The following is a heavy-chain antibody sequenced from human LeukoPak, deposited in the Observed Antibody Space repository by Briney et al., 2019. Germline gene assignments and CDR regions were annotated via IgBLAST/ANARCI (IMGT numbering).Heavy chain of an antibody. CDR3: ARGVYIAAAQYGY. CDR1: GGSIRIYY. V-gene: IGHV4-59*01. D-gene: IGHD6-13*01. Sequence: SETLSLTCTVSGGSIRIYYWSWIRQPPGKGLEWIGYIYYSGTTNYNPSLKSRVTISVDTSKNQFSLKLNSVTAAGTAVYYCARGVYIAAAQYGYWGQGTLVTVSS. CDR2: IYYSGTT. J-gene: IGHJ4*02.